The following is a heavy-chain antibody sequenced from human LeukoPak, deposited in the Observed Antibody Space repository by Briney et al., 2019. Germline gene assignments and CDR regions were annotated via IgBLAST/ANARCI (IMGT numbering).Heavy chain of an antibody. Sequence: SETLSLTCTVPGGSISSYYWSWIRQPPGRGLEWIGYIYYSGSTNYNPSLKSRVTISVDTSKNQFSLKLSSVTAADTAVYYCARDVPTVQLWRTDAFDIWGQGTMVTVSS. CDR1: GGSISSYY. CDR3: ARDVPTVQLWRTDAFDI. D-gene: IGHD5-18*01. CDR2: IYYSGST. J-gene: IGHJ3*02. V-gene: IGHV4-59*01.